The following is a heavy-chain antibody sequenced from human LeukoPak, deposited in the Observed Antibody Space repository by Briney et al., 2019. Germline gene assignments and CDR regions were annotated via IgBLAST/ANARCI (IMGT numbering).Heavy chain of an antibody. CDR2: IYHSGST. CDR3: ATRIAVAGGRNDAFDI. J-gene: IGHJ3*02. Sequence: SETLSLTCTVSGYSISSGYYWGWIRQPPGKGLEWIGSIYHSGSTYYNPPLKSRVTISVDTSKNQFSLKLSSVTAADTAVYYCATRIAVAGGRNDAFDIWGQGTMVTVSS. D-gene: IGHD6-19*01. V-gene: IGHV4-38-2*02. CDR1: GYSISSGYY.